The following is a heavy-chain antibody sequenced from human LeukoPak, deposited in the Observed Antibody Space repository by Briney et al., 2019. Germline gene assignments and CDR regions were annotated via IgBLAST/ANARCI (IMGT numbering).Heavy chain of an antibody. J-gene: IGHJ5*02. Sequence: GGSLRLSCAASGFTFSNYAMSWVRQAPGKGLEWVSAVSGNGANTYYADSVKGRFTISRDNSKNTLYLQMNSLRAEDTAVYYCANDNGGTNWFDPWGQGTLVTVSS. CDR2: VSGNGANT. V-gene: IGHV3-23*01. CDR3: ANDNGGTNWFDP. CDR1: GFTFSNYA.